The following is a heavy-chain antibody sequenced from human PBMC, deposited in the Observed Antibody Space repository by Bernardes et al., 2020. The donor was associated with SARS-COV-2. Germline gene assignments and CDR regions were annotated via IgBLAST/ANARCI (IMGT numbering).Heavy chain of an antibody. D-gene: IGHD1-26*01. J-gene: IGHJ4*02. V-gene: IGHV4-59*08. CDR1: GGSMSSYY. CDR2: IYYSGST. CDR3: ARLRADSLGCGFDS. Sequence: SETLSLTCTVSGGSMSSYYWSWIRQPPGKELEWIAYIYYSGSTDYNPSLKSRVTITIDTSKNQFSLKLSSVTAADTAMYYCARLRADSLGCGFDSSGQGTLVTVSS.